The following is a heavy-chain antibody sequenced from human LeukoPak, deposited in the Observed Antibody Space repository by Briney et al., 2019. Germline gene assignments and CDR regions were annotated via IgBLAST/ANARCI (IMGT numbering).Heavy chain of an antibody. CDR3: ARSGLDPRYYFGMDV. CDR2: IYYSGST. J-gene: IGHJ6*02. D-gene: IGHD5-12*01. V-gene: IGHV4-59*01. Sequence: SETLSLTCTVSGGSISSYYWSWIRQPPGKGLEWIGHIYYSGSTNYNPSLKRRVTISLDTSKSQFSLKLRSVTAADTAVYYCARSGLDPRYYFGMDVWGQGTTVTVSS. CDR1: GGSISSYY.